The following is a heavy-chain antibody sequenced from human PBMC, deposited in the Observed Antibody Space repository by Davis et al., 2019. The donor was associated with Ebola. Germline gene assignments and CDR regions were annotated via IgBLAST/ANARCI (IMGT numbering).Heavy chain of an antibody. D-gene: IGHD3-22*01. J-gene: IGHJ3*02. CDR1: GYTFTGYY. Sequence: ASVKVSCKASGYTFTGYYMHWVRQAPGQGLEWMGWINPNSGGTIYAQKFQDRVTMTRDTSVSTAYMELSRLRSDDTAVYYCARDVSLSSITMIVVVMGGAFDIWGQGTMVTVSS. CDR2: INPNSGGT. CDR3: ARDVSLSSITMIVVVMGGAFDI. V-gene: IGHV1-2*02.